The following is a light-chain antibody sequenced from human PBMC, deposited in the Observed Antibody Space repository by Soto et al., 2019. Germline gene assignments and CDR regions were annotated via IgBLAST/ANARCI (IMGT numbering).Light chain of an antibody. CDR1: SSNIGKNG. J-gene: IGLJ1*01. CDR3: SAWDDRLNAHV. V-gene: IGLV1-36*01. Sequence: QSVLTQPPSVSEAPRQRVTISCSGNSSNIGKNGLNWYQQLPGKAPKLLIYSDALLPAGISDRFSGSRSGTAASLDISGLQSADEADYYWSAWDDRLNAHVFGTGTQLTVL. CDR2: SDA.